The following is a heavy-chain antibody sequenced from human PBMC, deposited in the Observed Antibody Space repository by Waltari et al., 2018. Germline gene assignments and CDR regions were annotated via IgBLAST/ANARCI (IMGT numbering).Heavy chain of an antibody. CDR3: ASSCGGDCYRLGSFDY. J-gene: IGHJ4*02. D-gene: IGHD2-21*02. CDR2: ISYDGSNK. CDR1: GFTFSSYA. Sequence: QVQLVESGGGVLQPGRSLRLSCAASGFTFSSYAMHWIRQAPGKGLELVAVISYDGSNKYYADSGKGRFTISRDNSKNTLYLQMNSLRAEDTAVYYCASSCGGDCYRLGSFDYWGQGTLVTVSS. V-gene: IGHV3-30*01.